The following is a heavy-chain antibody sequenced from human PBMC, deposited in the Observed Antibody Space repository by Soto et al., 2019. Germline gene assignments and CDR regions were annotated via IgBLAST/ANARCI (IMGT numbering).Heavy chain of an antibody. Sequence: SETLSLTCAVYGGSFSVYYWTWIRQPPGKGLEWIGEINHSGSTNYNPSLKSRVTISVDTSKNQFSLNLSSVTAADTAVYYCARGDDYYGMDVWGQGTTVTVSS. CDR3: ARGDDYYGMDV. J-gene: IGHJ6*02. V-gene: IGHV4-34*01. CDR1: GGSFSVYY. CDR2: INHSGST.